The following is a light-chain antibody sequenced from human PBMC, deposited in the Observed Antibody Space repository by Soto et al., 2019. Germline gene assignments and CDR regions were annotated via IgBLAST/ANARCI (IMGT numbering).Light chain of an antibody. CDR1: SSDVGGYNY. CDR2: DVS. J-gene: IGLJ2*01. V-gene: IGLV2-11*01. Sequence: QSALTQPRSVSGSPGQSVTISCTGTSSDVGGYNYVSWYQQHPGKAPKFMIYDVSKRASGVPDRFSGSKSGNTASLTISGLQAEDEADYYCCSYAGSYALVFGGGTKLTV. CDR3: CSYAGSYALV.